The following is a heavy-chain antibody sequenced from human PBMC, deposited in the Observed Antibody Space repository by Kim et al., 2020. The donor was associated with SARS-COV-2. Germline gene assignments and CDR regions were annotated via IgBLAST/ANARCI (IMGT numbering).Heavy chain of an antibody. V-gene: IGHV3-15*01. CDR3: TTVYDYVWGSYRRDLYYFDY. CDR2: IKSRTDGGTT. J-gene: IGHJ4*02. D-gene: IGHD3-16*02. CDR1: GFTFNKAW. Sequence: GGSLRLSCAASGFTFNKAWMSWVRQAPGKGLEWVGRIKSRTDGGTTDYAAPVKGRFTMSRDDSKNTLYLQMNSLKTEDTAVYYCTTVYDYVWGSYRRDLYYFDYWGQGTLVTVSS.